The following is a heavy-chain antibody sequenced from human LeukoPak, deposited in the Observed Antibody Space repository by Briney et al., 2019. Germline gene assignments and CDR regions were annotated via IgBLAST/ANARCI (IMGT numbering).Heavy chain of an antibody. J-gene: IGHJ4*02. CDR1: GFTFGDYA. CDR2: ISWNSGSI. Sequence: GGSLRLSFAASGFTFGDYAMHWVRPAPGKGLEWVSGISWNSGSIGYADSVKGRFTISRDNAKNSLYLQMNSLRAEDTALYYCAKDRSLGYCSGGSCPSLVGDYWGQGTLVTVSS. D-gene: IGHD2-15*01. CDR3: AKDRSLGYCSGGSCPSLVGDY. V-gene: IGHV3-9*01.